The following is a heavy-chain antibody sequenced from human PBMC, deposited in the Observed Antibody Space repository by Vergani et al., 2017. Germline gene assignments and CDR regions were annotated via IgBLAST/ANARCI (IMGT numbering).Heavy chain of an antibody. V-gene: IGHV1-69*12. Sequence: QVQLVQSGAEVKKPGSSVKVSCKASGGTFSSYAICWVRQAPGQGLEWMGGIIPIFGTANYAQKFQGRVTITADESTSTAYMELSSLRSEDTAVYYCARATQGYDFWSGYYSNWFDPWGQGTLVTVSS. CDR3: ARATQGYDFWSGYYSNWFDP. CDR1: GGTFSSYA. CDR2: IIPIFGTA. J-gene: IGHJ5*02. D-gene: IGHD3-3*01.